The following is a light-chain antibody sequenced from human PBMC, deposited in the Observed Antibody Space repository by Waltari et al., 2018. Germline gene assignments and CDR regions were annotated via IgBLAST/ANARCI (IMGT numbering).Light chain of an antibody. J-gene: IGKJ2*02. CDR1: QTISTY. CDR2: DAS. Sequence: EIVFTQSTATLSLSPGDGATLSCRASQTISTYLAWYQQKAGQAPRLLIYDASKRATGIPARFSGSVSGTDFTLTISSLEPEDFALYYCQQRTNWPRTFGQGTKLEIK. V-gene: IGKV3-11*01. CDR3: QQRTNWPRT.